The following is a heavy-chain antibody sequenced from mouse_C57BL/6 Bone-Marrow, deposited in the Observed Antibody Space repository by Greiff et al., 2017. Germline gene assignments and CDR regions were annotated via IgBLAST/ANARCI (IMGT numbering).Heavy chain of an antibody. J-gene: IGHJ2*01. CDR2: IYPVSGEN. CDR3: PIYYYGSSCFDY. CDR1: GYTFTDHI. D-gene: IGHD1-1*01. V-gene: IGHV1-11*01. Sequence: QVQLQQSGAELASPGASVTLSCKASGYTFTDHIMNWVKKRPGQGLEWIGRIYPVSGENNYNQKFLCKATFSVDRSSSTVYMVLNSLTSEDPAVYYFPIYYYGSSCFDYWGQGTTLTVSS.